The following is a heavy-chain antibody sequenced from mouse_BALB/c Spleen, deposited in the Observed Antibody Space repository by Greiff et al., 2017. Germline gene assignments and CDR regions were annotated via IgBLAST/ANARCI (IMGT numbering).Heavy chain of an antibody. D-gene: IGHD2-2*01. J-gene: IGHJ4*01. CDR2: ISYSGST. CDR1: GDSITSGY. Sequence: EVKLVESGPSLVKPSQTLSLTCSVTGDSITSGYWNWIRKFPGNKLEYMGYISYSGSTYYNPSLKSRISITRDTSKNQYYLQLNSVTTEDTATYYCASRDSHGYRDYAMDYWGQGTSVTVSS. CDR3: ASRDSHGYRDYAMDY. V-gene: IGHV3-8*02.